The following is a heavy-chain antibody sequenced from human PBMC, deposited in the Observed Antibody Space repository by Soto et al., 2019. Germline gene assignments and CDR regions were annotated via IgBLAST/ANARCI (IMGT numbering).Heavy chain of an antibody. CDR1: GYTFTSYA. V-gene: IGHV1-3*01. Sequence: ASVKVSCKASGYTFTSYAMHWVRQAPGQRLEWMGWINAGNGNTKYPQKFQGRVTITRDTSASTAYMELSSLRSEDTAVYYCARDLGTGWGRSNNYYYYYMDVWGKGTTVTVSS. D-gene: IGHD3-16*01. CDR2: INAGNGNT. CDR3: ARDLGTGWGRSNNYYYYYMDV. J-gene: IGHJ6*03.